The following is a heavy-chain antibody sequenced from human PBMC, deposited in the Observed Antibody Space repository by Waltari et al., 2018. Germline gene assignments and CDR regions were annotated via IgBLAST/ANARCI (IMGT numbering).Heavy chain of an antibody. D-gene: IGHD3-3*01. CDR1: GFTFSNAW. CDR2: NKSKTDGGTT. Sequence: EVQLVESGGGLVKPGGSLRLSCAASGFTFSNAWMSWVRQAPGKGLEWVGRNKSKTDGGTTDYAAPVKGRFTISRDDSKNTLYLQMNSLKTEDTAVYYCTTGVSSIFGVVNDYWGQGTLVTVSS. J-gene: IGHJ4*02. V-gene: IGHV3-15*01. CDR3: TTGVSSIFGVVNDY.